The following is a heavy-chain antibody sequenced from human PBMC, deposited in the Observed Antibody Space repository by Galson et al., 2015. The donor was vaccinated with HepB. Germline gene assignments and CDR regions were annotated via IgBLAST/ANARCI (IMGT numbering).Heavy chain of an antibody. CDR2: ISGSGGST. D-gene: IGHD6-19*01. V-gene: IGHV3-23*01. J-gene: IGHJ5*02. CDR1: GFTFSSYA. Sequence: SLRLSCAASGFTFSSYAMSWVRQAPGKGLEWVSAISGSGGSTYYADSVKGRFTISRDNSKNTLYLQMNSLRAEDTAVYYCARFRQLKRLAYNWFDPWGQGTLVTVSS. CDR3: ARFRQLKRLAYNWFDP.